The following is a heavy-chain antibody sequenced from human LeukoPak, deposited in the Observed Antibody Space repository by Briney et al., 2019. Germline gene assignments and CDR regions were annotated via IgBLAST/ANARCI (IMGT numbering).Heavy chain of an antibody. CDR2: INHSGST. CDR3: ARGPIAVAAIGY. Sequence: PSETLSLTCAVYGGSFSGYYWSWIRQPPGKGLEWIGEINHSGSTNYNPSLKSRVTISVDTSKNQFSLKLSSVTAADTAVYYCARGPIAVAAIGYWGQGTLVTVSS. J-gene: IGHJ4*02. CDR1: GGSFSGYY. V-gene: IGHV4-34*01. D-gene: IGHD6-19*01.